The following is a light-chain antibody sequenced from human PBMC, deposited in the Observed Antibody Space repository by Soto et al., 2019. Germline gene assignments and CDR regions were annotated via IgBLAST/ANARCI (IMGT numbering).Light chain of an antibody. CDR1: QSIGSS. J-gene: IGKJ2*01. CDR3: QQYNSYGT. V-gene: IGKV1-5*01. CDR2: DAS. Sequence: DIQMTQSPSTLSASVGDRVTITCRASQSIGSSLAWYQQKPGKGPKLLIYDASTLESGVPSRFSGSGFGTEFALTISSLQPDDFATFYCQQYNSYGTLGQGTKLEIK.